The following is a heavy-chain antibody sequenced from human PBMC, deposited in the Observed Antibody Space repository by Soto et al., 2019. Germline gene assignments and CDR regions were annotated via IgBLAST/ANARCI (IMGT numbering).Heavy chain of an antibody. D-gene: IGHD6-19*01. CDR1: GFTFSSYW. Sequence: EVQLVESGGGLVQPGGSLRLSCAASGFTFSSYWMSWVRQAPGKGLEWVANIKQDGSEKYYVDFVKGRFTISRDNAKNSLYPQMHSLRAEDTAVYYCAREFSGWIDYWGQGTLVTVSS. CDR2: IKQDGSEK. J-gene: IGHJ4*02. CDR3: AREFSGWIDY. V-gene: IGHV3-7*01.